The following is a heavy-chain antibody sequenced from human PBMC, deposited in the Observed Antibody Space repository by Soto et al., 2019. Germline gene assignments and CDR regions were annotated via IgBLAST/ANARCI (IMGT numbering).Heavy chain of an antibody. J-gene: IGHJ4*02. CDR3: ARGRGWRDY. CDR1: GYTFTNYD. D-gene: IGHD2-15*01. CDR2: MDPKSGNT. Sequence: QVQLVQSGAEVKKPGASVKVSCKASGYTFTNYDINWVRQAPGQGLEWMGWMDPKSGNTDYAQKFQGRVTITRNTDISTAYLEVSSLSSEDAAVYFCARGRGWRDYWGQGTLVTVSS. V-gene: IGHV1-8*01.